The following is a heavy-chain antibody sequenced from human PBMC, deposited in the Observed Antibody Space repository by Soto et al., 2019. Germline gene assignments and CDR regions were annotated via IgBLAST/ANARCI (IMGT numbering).Heavy chain of an antibody. D-gene: IGHD6-6*01. Sequence: PSETLSLTCAVYGGSFSGYYWSWIRQPPGKGLEWIGEINHSGSTNYNPSLKSRVTISVYTSKNQFSLKLSSVTAADTAVYYCAREYSSSWGGGDNWFDPWGQGTLVTVSS. CDR2: INHSGST. CDR3: AREYSSSWGGGDNWFDP. V-gene: IGHV4-34*01. CDR1: GGSFSGYY. J-gene: IGHJ5*02.